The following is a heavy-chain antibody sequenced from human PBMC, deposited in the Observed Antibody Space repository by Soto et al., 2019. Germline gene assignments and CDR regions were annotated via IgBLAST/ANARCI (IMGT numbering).Heavy chain of an antibody. J-gene: IGHJ4*02. D-gene: IGHD6-25*01. V-gene: IGHV4-59*01. CDR3: AKVVSGGPLDY. CDR2: IYYTGST. CDR1: GVSINNYY. Sequence: QVQLQESGPGLVKPSETLSLTCTVSGVSINNYYWTWIRQPPGKRLEWIGAIYYTGSTTYNPSLRSRVTFSVDTSKNQCSLSLTSVTAADTAVYFCAKVVSGGPLDYWGQGTLVTVSS.